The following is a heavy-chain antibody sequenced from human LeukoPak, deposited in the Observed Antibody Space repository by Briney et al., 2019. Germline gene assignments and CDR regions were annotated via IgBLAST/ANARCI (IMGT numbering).Heavy chain of an antibody. CDR1: GFTFSTYA. CDR3: VRGAGGSCGLMDKQFEK. J-gene: IGHJ4*02. Sequence: GGSLRLSCAASGFTFSTYAMSWVRRAPGKRLEWVSAVSGGGDTFYSDSVKGRFTVSRDNSKDTLFLQMNSLRAEAAAVIYLVRGAGGSCGLMDKQFEKWGRGTLV. D-gene: IGHD3-10*02. V-gene: IGHV3-23*01. CDR2: VSGGGDT.